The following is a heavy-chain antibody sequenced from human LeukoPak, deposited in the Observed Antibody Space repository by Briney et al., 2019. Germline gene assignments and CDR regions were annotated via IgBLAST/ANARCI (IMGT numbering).Heavy chain of an antibody. D-gene: IGHD1-26*01. J-gene: IGHJ3*02. CDR1: GFTFSSYW. Sequence: GGSLRLSCAASGFTFSSYWMHWVRQVPGKGLVWVSRINSDGSSTSYADSVKGRFTISRDNAKNTLYLQMNSLRAEDTAVYYCARDGSIIAFDMWGQGIMVTVSS. CDR2: INSDGSST. CDR3: ARDGSIIAFDM. V-gene: IGHV3-74*01.